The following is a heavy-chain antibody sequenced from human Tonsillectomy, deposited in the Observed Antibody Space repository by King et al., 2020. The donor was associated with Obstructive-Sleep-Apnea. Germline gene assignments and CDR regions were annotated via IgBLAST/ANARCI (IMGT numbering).Heavy chain of an antibody. CDR3: ARAPYTLPDY. D-gene: IGHD3-16*01. J-gene: IGHJ4*02. CDR1: GGSINGYY. CDR2: IYWSGST. Sequence: QLQESGPRLVKPSETLSLTCVVSGGSINGYYWNWIRQPPGKGLEWIGYIYWSGSTNYNPSLRRRVTMSVDSSKSQFSLTLRSVTTSDTAMYYCARAPYTLPDYWGQRTLVTASS. V-gene: IGHV4-59*01.